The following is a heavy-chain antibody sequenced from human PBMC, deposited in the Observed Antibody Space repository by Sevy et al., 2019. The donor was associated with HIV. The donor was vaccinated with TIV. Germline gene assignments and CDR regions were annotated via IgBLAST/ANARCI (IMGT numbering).Heavy chain of an antibody. CDR3: ARFGAVVRGVIISDDAFDI. J-gene: IGHJ3*02. CDR2: ISAYNGNT. Sequence: ASVKVSCKASGYTFTSYGISWVRQAPGQGLEWMGWISAYNGNTNYEQKLQGRVTMTTDTSTSTAYMELRSLRSDDTAVYYCARFGAVVRGVIISDDAFDIWGQGTMVTVSS. CDR1: GYTFTSYG. D-gene: IGHD3-10*01. V-gene: IGHV1-18*04.